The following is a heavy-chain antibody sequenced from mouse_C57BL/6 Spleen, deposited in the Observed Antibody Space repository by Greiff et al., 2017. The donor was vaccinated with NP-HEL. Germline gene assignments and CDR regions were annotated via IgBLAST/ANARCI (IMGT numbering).Heavy chain of an antibody. CDR2: IYPGSGST. CDR1: GYTFTSYW. CDR3: ARGYGNYEDYAMDY. D-gene: IGHD2-1*01. J-gene: IGHJ4*01. Sequence: VQLQQPGAELVKPGASVKMSCKASGYTFTSYWITWVKQRPGQGLEWIGDIYPGSGSTNYNEKFKSKATLTVDTSSSTAYMQLSSLTSEDSAVYDCARGYGNYEDYAMDYWGQGTSVTVSS. V-gene: IGHV1-55*01.